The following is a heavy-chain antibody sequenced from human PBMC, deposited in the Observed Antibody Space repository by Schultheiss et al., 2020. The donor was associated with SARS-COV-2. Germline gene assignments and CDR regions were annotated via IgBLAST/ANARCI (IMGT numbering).Heavy chain of an antibody. Sequence: GGSLRLSCAASGFTFSSYAMSWVRQAPGKGLEWVSAISGSGGSTYYADSVKGRFTISRDNSKNTLYLQMNSLRAEDTAVYYCAKVNPEGSTYYDFWSGYYAGADYWGQGTLVTVSS. CDR1: GFTFSSYA. CDR3: AKVNPEGSTYYDFWSGYYAGADY. V-gene: IGHV3-23*01. D-gene: IGHD3-3*01. J-gene: IGHJ4*02. CDR2: ISGSGGST.